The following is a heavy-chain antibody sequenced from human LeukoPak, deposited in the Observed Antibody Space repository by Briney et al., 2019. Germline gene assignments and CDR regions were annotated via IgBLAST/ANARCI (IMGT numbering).Heavy chain of an antibody. J-gene: IGHJ6*04. CDR2: IRPDGSVI. CDR1: GFTFSNYW. D-gene: IGHD3-10*02. V-gene: IGHV3-7*01. Sequence: GGSLRLSCAASGFTFSNYWMTWVRRAPGKGLEWVANIRPDGSVIHYVDSVKGRFTISRDSAKNSLYLQMNSLRVEDTAVYYCAELGITMIGGVWGKGTTVTISS. CDR3: AELGITMIGGV.